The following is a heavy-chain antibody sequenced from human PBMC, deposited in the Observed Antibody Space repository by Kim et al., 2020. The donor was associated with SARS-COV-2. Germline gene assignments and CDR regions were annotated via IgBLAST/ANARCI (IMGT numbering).Heavy chain of an antibody. CDR3: AKGGYGDFFFDY. D-gene: IGHD4-17*01. J-gene: IGHJ4*02. Sequence: GDADSVKGRFTISRDNAKNSLYLQMNSLRAEDTALYYCAKGGYGDFFFDYWGQGTLVTVSS. V-gene: IGHV3-9*01.